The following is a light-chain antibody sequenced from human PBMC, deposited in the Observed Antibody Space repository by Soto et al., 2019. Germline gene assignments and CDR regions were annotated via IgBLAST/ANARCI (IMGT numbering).Light chain of an antibody. V-gene: IGKV1-5*01. J-gene: IGKJ4*01. Sequence: DIQMTQSPSTLSASVGDRVTITCRASQSISSWLAWYQQKLGKAPKLLIYDASILESGVPSRFSGSGSGTEFTLTISSLQPDDYATYYGQQYSSDFGGGTKVDIK. CDR1: QSISSW. CDR2: DAS. CDR3: QQYSSD.